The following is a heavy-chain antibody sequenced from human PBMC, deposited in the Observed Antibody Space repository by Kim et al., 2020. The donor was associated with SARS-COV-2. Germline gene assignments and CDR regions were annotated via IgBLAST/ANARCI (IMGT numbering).Heavy chain of an antibody. CDR2: IYYSGST. Sequence: SETLSLTCTVSGGSISSSSYYWGWIRQPPGKGLEWIGSIYYSGSTYYNPSLKSRVTISVDTSKNQFSLKLSSVTAADTAVYYCARGRIGWEDNDAFDIWGQGAMVTVSP. CDR3: ARGRIGWEDNDAFDI. D-gene: IGHD6-19*01. J-gene: IGHJ3*02. V-gene: IGHV4-39*01. CDR1: GGSISSSSYY.